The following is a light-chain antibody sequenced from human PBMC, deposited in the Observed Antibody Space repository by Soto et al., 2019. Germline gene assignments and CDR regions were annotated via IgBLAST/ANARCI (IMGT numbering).Light chain of an antibody. J-gene: IGKJ1*01. CDR1: QSVSSN. CDR3: QQYNNWPWT. Sequence: EIVMTQSPATLSVSPGETGTLSCRASQSVSSNLAWYQQKPGQAPRLLIYGASTRATGIPVRFSGSGSGTEFNLTISSLQSEDFAVYYCQQYNNWPWTFGLGTKVEIK. CDR2: GAS. V-gene: IGKV3-15*01.